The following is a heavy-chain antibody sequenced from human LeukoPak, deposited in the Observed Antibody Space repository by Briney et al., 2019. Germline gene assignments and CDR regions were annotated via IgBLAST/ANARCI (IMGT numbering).Heavy chain of an antibody. Sequence: GGSLRLSCAASGFTFSSYSMNWVRQAPGKGLEWVSYISSSSSTIYYGESMKGRFTISRDNAKNSLHLQMNSLRAEDTAVYYCTRSLYSSRSGDFDLWGQGTMVTVSA. J-gene: IGHJ3*01. CDR3: TRSLYSSRSGDFDL. D-gene: IGHD6-6*01. CDR2: ISSSSSTI. CDR1: GFTFSSYS. V-gene: IGHV3-48*01.